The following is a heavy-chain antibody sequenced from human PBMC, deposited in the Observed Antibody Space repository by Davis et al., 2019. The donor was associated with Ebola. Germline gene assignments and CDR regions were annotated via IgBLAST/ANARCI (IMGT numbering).Heavy chain of an antibody. CDR3: ARFTMVQGVIITFDY. CDR2: ISAYNGDT. CDR1: GGTFSSYA. Sequence: ASVKVSCKASGGTFSSYAISWVRQAPGQGLEWMGWISAYNGDTNYAQKLQGRVTMTTDTSTSTAYMELRSLRSDDTAVYYCARFTMVQGVIITFDYWGQGTLVTVSS. J-gene: IGHJ4*02. D-gene: IGHD3-10*01. V-gene: IGHV1-18*01.